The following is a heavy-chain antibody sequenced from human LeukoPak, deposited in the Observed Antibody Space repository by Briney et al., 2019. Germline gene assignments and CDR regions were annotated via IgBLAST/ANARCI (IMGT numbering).Heavy chain of an antibody. Sequence: PSETLSLTCTVSGGSISSGGYYWSWIRQPPGKGLEWIGYIYHSGSTYYNPSLKSRVTISVDTSKNQFSLKLSSVTAADTAVYYCARVRQTTNYYGSVSNRSPLKNAFDIWGQGTMVTVSS. D-gene: IGHD3-10*01. CDR3: ARVRQTTNYYGSVSNRSPLKNAFDI. CDR2: IYHSGST. J-gene: IGHJ3*02. CDR1: GGSISSGGYY. V-gene: IGHV4-30-2*01.